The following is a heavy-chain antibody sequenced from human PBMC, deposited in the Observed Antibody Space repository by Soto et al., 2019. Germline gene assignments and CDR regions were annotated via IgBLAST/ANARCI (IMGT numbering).Heavy chain of an antibody. D-gene: IGHD3-22*01. CDR2: MNPNSGNT. Sequence: ASVKVSCKASGYTFTSYDINWVRQATGQGLEWMGWMNPNSGNTGYAQKFQGRVTMTRNTSISTAYMELSSLRSEDTAVYYCARAWPVTMPVEEGDSYGMDVWGQGTTVTVSS. CDR3: ARAWPVTMPVEEGDSYGMDV. J-gene: IGHJ6*02. CDR1: GYTFTSYD. V-gene: IGHV1-8*01.